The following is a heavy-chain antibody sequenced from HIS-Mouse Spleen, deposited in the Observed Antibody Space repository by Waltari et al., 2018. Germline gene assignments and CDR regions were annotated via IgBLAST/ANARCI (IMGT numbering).Heavy chain of an antibody. J-gene: IGHJ6*02. D-gene: IGHD5-12*01. CDR3: AREPLRDGYNSYYYYGMDV. CDR1: GYTLPGYY. Sequence: QVQLVQSGAEVKKPGASVKVSCKASGYTLPGYYMHWVRQAPGQGLEWMGWINPNSGGTNYAQKFQGRVTMTRDTSISTAYMELSRLRSDDTAVYYCAREPLRDGYNSYYYYGMDVWGQGTTVTVSS. V-gene: IGHV1-2*02. CDR2: INPNSGGT.